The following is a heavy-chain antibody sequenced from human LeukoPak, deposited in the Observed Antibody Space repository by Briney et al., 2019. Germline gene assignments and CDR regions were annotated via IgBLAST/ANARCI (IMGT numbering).Heavy chain of an antibody. Sequence: PGGSPRLSCAASGFTFSSYAMSWVRQAPGKGLASVSAISGSGGSTYYADSVKGRFTISRDNSKNTLYLQMNSLRAEDTAVYYCAKDPHAIVATASEGDYWGQGTLVTVSS. J-gene: IGHJ4*02. CDR1: GFTFSSYA. CDR2: ISGSGGST. CDR3: AKDPHAIVATASEGDY. D-gene: IGHD5-12*01. V-gene: IGHV3-23*01.